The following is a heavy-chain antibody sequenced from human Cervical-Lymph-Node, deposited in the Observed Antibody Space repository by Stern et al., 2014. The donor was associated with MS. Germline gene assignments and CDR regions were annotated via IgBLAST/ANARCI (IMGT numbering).Heavy chain of an antibody. CDR3: ARDRAVAGTFDP. V-gene: IGHV4-61*02. J-gene: IGHJ5*02. CDR2: IYTSGST. Sequence: QVQLQESGPGLVKPSQTLSLTCTVSGGSISSGSYYWSWIRQPAGKGLEWIGRIYTSGSTNYNPSLKSRATISVDQSKNQFSLKLTSVTAADTAVYYCARDRAVAGTFDPWGQGTLVTVSS. D-gene: IGHD6-19*01. CDR1: GGSISSGSYY.